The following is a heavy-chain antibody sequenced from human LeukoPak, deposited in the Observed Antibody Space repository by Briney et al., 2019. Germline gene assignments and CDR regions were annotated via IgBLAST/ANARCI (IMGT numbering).Heavy chain of an antibody. V-gene: IGHV3-30*18. D-gene: IGHD6-13*01. Sequence: GGSLRLSCAASGFTFSSYGMHRVRQAPGKGLEWVAVISYDGSNKYYADSVKGRFTISRDNSKNTLYLQMNSLRAEDTAVYYCAKDPLPIAAAGTADYWGQGTLVTVSS. CDR3: AKDPLPIAAAGTADY. J-gene: IGHJ4*02. CDR2: ISYDGSNK. CDR1: GFTFSSYG.